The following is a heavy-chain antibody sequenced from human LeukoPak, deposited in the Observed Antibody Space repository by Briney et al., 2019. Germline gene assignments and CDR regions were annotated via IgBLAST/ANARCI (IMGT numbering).Heavy chain of an antibody. V-gene: IGHV4-59*08. Sequence: SETLSLTCTVSGASISSHYWSWIRQPPGQGLEWIGNIYYSGSTNYNPSLTSRVTISVDRPKNQFSLMLSSVTAADTAIYDWARASLYYYGSGSYYDFDHWGQGTLVTVSS. CDR1: GASISSHY. CDR3: ARASLYYYGSGSYYDFDH. CDR2: IYYSGST. D-gene: IGHD3-10*01. J-gene: IGHJ4*02.